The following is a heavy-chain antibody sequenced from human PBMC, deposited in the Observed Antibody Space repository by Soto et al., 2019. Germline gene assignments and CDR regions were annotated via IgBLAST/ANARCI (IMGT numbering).Heavy chain of an antibody. Sequence: PWETLSLTCTVSGASVSTGAYYWGWVRQRPGRGLEWIGYVYESGYTYYNMSLKRRLTISLDRSNNQFSLGLTSVTAADTAVYYCVRALRHTAMVYPWFDPWGQGTLVTVSS. CDR2: VYESGYT. J-gene: IGHJ5*02. CDR3: VRALRHTAMVYPWFDP. D-gene: IGHD5-18*01. CDR1: GASVSTGAYY. V-gene: IGHV4-31*03.